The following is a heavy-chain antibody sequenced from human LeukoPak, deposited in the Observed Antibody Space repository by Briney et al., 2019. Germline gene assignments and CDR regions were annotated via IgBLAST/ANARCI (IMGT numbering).Heavy chain of an antibody. CDR1: GFTLSSYA. V-gene: IGHV3-7*01. Sequence: GGSLRLSCAASGFTLSSYAMSWVRQAPGKGLEWVANIKQDGSEKYYVDSVKGRFTISRDNAKNSLYLQMNSLRAEDTAVYYCARDGGWYGGFDYWGQGTLVTVSS. CDR3: ARDGGWYGGFDY. D-gene: IGHD6-19*01. CDR2: IKQDGSEK. J-gene: IGHJ4*02.